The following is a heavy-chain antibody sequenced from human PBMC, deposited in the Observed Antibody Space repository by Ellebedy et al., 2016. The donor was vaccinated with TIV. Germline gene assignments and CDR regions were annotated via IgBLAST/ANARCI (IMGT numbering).Heavy chain of an antibody. V-gene: IGHV1-46*01. CDR1: GYTFTRYY. Sequence: AASVKVSCKASGYTFTRYYMHWVRQAPGQGLEWMGLTNPSDGSTSYAQKFQGRVTMTRDTSTNTVSMELSSLRSDDTAVYYCARDRISGLGGGGVDVWGQGTTVTVSS. J-gene: IGHJ6*02. CDR2: TNPSDGST. D-gene: IGHD3-10*01. CDR3: ARDRISGLGGGGVDV.